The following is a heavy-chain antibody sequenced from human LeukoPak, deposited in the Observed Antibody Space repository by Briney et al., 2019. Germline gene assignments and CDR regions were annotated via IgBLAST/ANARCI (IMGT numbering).Heavy chain of an antibody. V-gene: IGHV3-9*01. CDR1: GFTFEDHV. Sequence: PGRSLRLSCAASGFTFEDHVMHWIRQAPGKGLEWVSSISWSGDRMGYADAVKGRFTISRDNAKNSLFLQMNSLRVEGTALYYCAKDLGGSATTVWGQGTLVTVSS. D-gene: IGHD2-2*01. CDR2: ISWSGDRM. J-gene: IGHJ4*02. CDR3: AKDLGGSATTV.